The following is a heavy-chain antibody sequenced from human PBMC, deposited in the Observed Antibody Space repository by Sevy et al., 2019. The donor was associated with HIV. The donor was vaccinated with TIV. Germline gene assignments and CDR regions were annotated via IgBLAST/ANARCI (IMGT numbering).Heavy chain of an antibody. D-gene: IGHD3-22*01. CDR1: GFTFSYYS. Sequence: GGSLRLSCAASGFTFSYYSMNWVRQAPGKGLEWVSSISSSSSYIYYADSVKGRFTISRDNAKNSLYLQMNSLRAEDTAVSYCASPLDYYDSPSAYWGQGTLVTVSS. CDR3: ASPLDYYDSPSAY. J-gene: IGHJ4*02. CDR2: ISSSSSYI. V-gene: IGHV3-21*01.